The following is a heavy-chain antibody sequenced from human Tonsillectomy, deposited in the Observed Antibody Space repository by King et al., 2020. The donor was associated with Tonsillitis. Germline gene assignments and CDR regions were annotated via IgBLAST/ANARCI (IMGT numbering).Heavy chain of an antibody. CDR3: ARARSSTGYYYPTDPFDI. J-gene: IGHJ3*02. CDR1: GYSISSGHY. CDR2: IYHSGTA. D-gene: IGHD3-22*01. Sequence: LQLQESGPGLVKPSETLSLTCAVSGYSISSGHYWGWFRQPPGKGLEWIGTIYHSGTAYYIPSLKSRVAILVDTSKNHLSLRLNSVTAADTAVYYCARARSSTGYYYPTDPFDIWGQGTMVTVSS. V-gene: IGHV4-38-2*01.